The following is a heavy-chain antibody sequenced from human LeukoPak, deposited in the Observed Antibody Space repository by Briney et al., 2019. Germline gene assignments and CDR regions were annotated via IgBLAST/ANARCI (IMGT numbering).Heavy chain of an antibody. D-gene: IGHD3-3*01. Sequence: SETLSLTCAVYGGSFSGYYWSWVRQPPGKGLEWIGEINHSGSTNYNPSLKSRVTISVDTSKSQFSLKLSSVTAADTAVYYCARGTIFGVVKRKYYFDYWGQGTLVTVSS. CDR3: ARGTIFGVVKRKYYFDY. CDR1: GGSFSGYY. V-gene: IGHV4-34*01. CDR2: INHSGST. J-gene: IGHJ4*02.